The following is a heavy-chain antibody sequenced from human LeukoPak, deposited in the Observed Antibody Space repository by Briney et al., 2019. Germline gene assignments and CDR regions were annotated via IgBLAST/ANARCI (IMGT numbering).Heavy chain of an antibody. J-gene: IGHJ3*02. CDR2: ISWNSGSI. V-gene: IGHV3-9*01. CDR1: GFTFDDYA. CDR3: AKDIGEQWLANDAFDI. Sequence: GGSLRLSCAASGFTFDDYAMPWVRQAPGKGLEWVSGISWNSGSIGYADSVKGRFTISRDNAKNSLYLQMNSLRAEDTALYYCAKDIGEQWLANDAFDIWGQGTMVTVSS. D-gene: IGHD6-19*01.